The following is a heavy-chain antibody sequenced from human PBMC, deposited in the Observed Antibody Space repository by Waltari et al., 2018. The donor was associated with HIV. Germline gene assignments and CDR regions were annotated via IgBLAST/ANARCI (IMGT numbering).Heavy chain of an antibody. CDR1: GFEFRHYS. Sequence: DVYLVESGGGVVTTGGSIRLTCEASGFEFRHYSLNWVGQWPMRGLEWVASMRRGNNEKNYLDSVRGRFVISRDNSESSVYLQMDSLREEDTATYFCVRDDPGYGPIDFWGQGTLVTV. CDR3: VRDDPGYGPIDF. V-gene: IGHV3-21*04. J-gene: IGHJ4*02. CDR2: MRRGNNEK. D-gene: IGHD3-10*01.